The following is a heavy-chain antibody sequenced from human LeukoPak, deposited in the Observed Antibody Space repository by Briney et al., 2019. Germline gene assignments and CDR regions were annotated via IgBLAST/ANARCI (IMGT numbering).Heavy chain of an antibody. D-gene: IGHD3-10*01. V-gene: IGHV4-59*08. CDR3: ARGPLYGSASYYFDY. J-gene: IGHJ4*02. Sequence: SETLSLTCTVSGGSISSYYWSWIRQPPGKGLEWTGYISYSGSTNYNPSLKSRVTISVDTSKNQFSLKLSSVTAADTAVYYCARGPLYGSASYYFDYWGQGTLVTVSS. CDR2: ISYSGST. CDR1: GGSISSYY.